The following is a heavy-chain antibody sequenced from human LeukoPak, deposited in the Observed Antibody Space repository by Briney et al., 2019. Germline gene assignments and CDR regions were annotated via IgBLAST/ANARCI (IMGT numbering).Heavy chain of an antibody. J-gene: IGHJ6*02. V-gene: IGHV3-30*04. Sequence: GRSLRLSCAASGFTLSSYAMHWVRQAPGKGLEWVAVISYDGSNKYYADSVKGRFTISRDNSKNTLYLQMNSLRAEDTAVYYCARDSSTSPRTYYYYYGMDVWGQGTTVTVSS. CDR2: ISYDGSNK. CDR1: GFTLSSYA. CDR3: ARDSSTSPRTYYYYYGMDV. D-gene: IGHD2-2*01.